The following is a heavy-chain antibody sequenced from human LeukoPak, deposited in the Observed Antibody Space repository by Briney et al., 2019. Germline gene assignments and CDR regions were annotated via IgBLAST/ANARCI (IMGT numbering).Heavy chain of an antibody. Sequence: PSETLSLTCTVSGGSISTYYWSWIRQPPGKGLEWIGYMYNSGSINYNPSLKSRVTISIDTSKNQVSLRLSSVTAADTAVYYCARQGSGGRSFDVWGQGTMVTVSS. CDR1: GGSISTYY. CDR3: ARQGSGGRSFDV. CDR2: MYNSGSI. D-gene: IGHD1-26*01. J-gene: IGHJ3*01. V-gene: IGHV4-59*08.